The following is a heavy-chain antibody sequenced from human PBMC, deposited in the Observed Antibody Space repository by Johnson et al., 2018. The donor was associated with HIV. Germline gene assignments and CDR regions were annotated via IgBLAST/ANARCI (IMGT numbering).Heavy chain of an antibody. CDR1: GFTFSSYA. CDR3: ARSQTMIVDGADAFDI. J-gene: IGHJ3*02. V-gene: IGHV3-30-3*01. D-gene: IGHD3-22*01. Sequence: QMQLVESGGGVVQPGRSLRLSCAASGFTFSSYAMHWVRQAPGKGLEWVAVISYDGSNKYYADSVKGRFTISRDNSKNTLYLQMNSLRAEDTAVYYCARSQTMIVDGADAFDIWGQGTMVTVSS. CDR2: ISYDGSNK.